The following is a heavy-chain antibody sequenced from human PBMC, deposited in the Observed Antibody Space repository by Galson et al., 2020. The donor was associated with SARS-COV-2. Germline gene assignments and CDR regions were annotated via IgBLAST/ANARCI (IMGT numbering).Heavy chain of an antibody. CDR3: TRDVSGGASDI. CDR2: IWYDGSNK. D-gene: IGHD1-26*01. J-gene: IGHJ3*02. Sequence: QLGESLKISCAASGFTFSSYGMHWVRQAPGKGLEWVAVIWYDGSNKYYADSVKGRFTISRDNSGNMVFLQIVSLRPDDTALYYCTRDVSGGASDIWGQGTMVTVSS. CDR1: GFTFSSYG. V-gene: IGHV3-33*01.